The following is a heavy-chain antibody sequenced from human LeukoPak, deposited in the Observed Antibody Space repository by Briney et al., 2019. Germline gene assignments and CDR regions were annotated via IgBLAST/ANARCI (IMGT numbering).Heavy chain of an antibody. CDR1: GFTFSSYS. CDR3: AREDVLRFLEWPYDAFDI. D-gene: IGHD3-3*01. J-gene: IGHJ3*02. V-gene: IGHV3-48*01. Sequence: GGSLRLSCAASGFTFSSYSMNWVRQAPGKGLEWVSYISSSSSTIYYADSMKGRFTISRDNAKNSLYLQMNSLRAEDTAVYYCAREDVLRFLEWPYDAFDIWGQGTMVTVSS. CDR2: ISSSSSTI.